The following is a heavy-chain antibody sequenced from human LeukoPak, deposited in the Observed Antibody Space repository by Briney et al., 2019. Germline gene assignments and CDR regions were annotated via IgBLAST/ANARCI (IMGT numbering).Heavy chain of an antibody. Sequence: ASVKVSCKVSGYTLTELSMHWVRQAPGKGLEWMGGFDPEDGETIYAQKFQGRVTMTEDTSTDTAYMELSSLRSEDSAVYYCATGPQSELLWFGELWGWGQGTLVTVSS. V-gene: IGHV1-24*01. CDR3: ATGPQSELLWFGELWG. J-gene: IGHJ4*02. CDR2: FDPEDGET. CDR1: GYTLTELS. D-gene: IGHD3-10*01.